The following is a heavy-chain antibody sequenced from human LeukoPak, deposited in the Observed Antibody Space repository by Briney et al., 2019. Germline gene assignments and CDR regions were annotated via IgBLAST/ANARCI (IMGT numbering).Heavy chain of an antibody. CDR1: EFTFSTYG. CDR2: ISYDGSYK. Sequence: GGSLRLSCAASEFTFSTYGMHWVRQAPGKGLEWVAVISYDGSYKFYADSVKGRFTISRDNSKSTLYLQMNSLRAEDTAVYYCARDRYSGLNTIDYWGQGTLVTVSS. J-gene: IGHJ4*02. V-gene: IGHV3-30*03. CDR3: ARDRYSGLNTIDY. D-gene: IGHD6-13*01.